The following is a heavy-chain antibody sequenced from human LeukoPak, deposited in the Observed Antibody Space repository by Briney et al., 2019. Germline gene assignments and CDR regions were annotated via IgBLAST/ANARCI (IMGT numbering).Heavy chain of an antibody. CDR2: ISSSGSTI. Sequence: PGGSLRLSCAASGFTFSDYYMSWIRQAPGKGLEWVSYISSSGSTIYYADSVKGRFTISRDNAKNSLYLQMNSLRAEDTAVYYCAGEGRYYDFWSGYYTGMGFDYWGQGTLVTVSS. D-gene: IGHD3-3*01. CDR1: GFTFSDYY. V-gene: IGHV3-11*01. CDR3: AGEGRYYDFWSGYYTGMGFDY. J-gene: IGHJ4*02.